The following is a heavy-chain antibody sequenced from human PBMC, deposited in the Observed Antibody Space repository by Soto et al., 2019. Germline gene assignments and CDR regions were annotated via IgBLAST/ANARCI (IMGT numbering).Heavy chain of an antibody. CDR1: GGSFSGYY. D-gene: IGHD4-17*01. J-gene: IGHJ4*02. CDR2: INHSGST. CDR3: AIGSVTTFDY. Sequence: SETLSLTCAVYGGSFSGYYWSWIRQPPGKGLEWIGEINHSGSTNYNPSLKSRVTISVDTSKNQFSLKLSSVTAADTAVYYCAIGSVTTFDYWGQGTLVTVSS. V-gene: IGHV4-34*01.